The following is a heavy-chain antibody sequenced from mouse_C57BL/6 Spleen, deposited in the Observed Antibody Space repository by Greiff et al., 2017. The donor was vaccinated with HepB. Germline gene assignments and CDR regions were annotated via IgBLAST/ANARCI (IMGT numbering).Heavy chain of an antibody. CDR3: ASITTVPQDWYFDV. CDR2: ISSGSSTI. V-gene: IGHV5-17*01. J-gene: IGHJ1*03. CDR1: GFTFSDYG. D-gene: IGHD1-1*01. Sequence: EVKLMESGGGLVKPGGSLKLSCAASGFTFSDYGMHWVRQAPEKGLEWVAYISSGSSTIYYADTVKGRFTISRDNAKNTLFLQMSSLRSEDTAMYYCASITTVPQDWYFDVWGTGTTVTVSS.